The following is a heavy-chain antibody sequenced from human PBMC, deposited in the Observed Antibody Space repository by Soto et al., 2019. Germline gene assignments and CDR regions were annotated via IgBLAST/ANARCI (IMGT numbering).Heavy chain of an antibody. J-gene: IGHJ4*02. V-gene: IGHV3-23*01. CDR3: AKSYSETRGARSYYSDL. CDR2: ISGSGVST. CDR1: GFPFSSHD. Sequence: GGSLRLSCAASGFPFSSHDMSWARQAPGKGLEWVSGISGSGVSTYYVDSVNGRFTISRDNSKNTLFLQMDSLRAEDTAIYYCAKSYSETRGARSYYSDLWGQGTLVTVSS. D-gene: IGHD1-26*01.